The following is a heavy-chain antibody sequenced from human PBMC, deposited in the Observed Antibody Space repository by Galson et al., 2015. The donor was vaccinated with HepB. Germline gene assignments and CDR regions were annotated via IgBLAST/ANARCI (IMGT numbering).Heavy chain of an antibody. CDR3: ARDPWFGEFNYFDY. CDR2: IWYDGTNK. Sequence: SLRLSCAASGCTFSNNGMHWVRQAPGKGLEWLAVIWYDGTNKWYADSVKGRFTISRDNSKNTLFLQMNSLRAEDTAVYYCARDPWFGEFNYFDYWGQGILVTVSS. J-gene: IGHJ4*02. V-gene: IGHV3-33*01. D-gene: IGHD3-10*01. CDR1: GCTFSNNG.